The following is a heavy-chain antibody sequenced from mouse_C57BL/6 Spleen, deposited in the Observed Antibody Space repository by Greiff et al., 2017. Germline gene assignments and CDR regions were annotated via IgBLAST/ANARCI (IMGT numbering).Heavy chain of an antibody. CDR2: INPSNGGT. CDR1: GYTFTSYW. D-gene: IGHD3-2*02. J-gene: IGHJ2*01. CDR3: GGGRRQHRTKYLDY. Sequence: QVQLQQSGTELVKPGASVKLSCKASGYTFTSYWMHWVKQRPGQGLEWSGNINPSNGGTNYNEKFKSKATLTVDKSSSTADMQLSSLTSEDSAVYYCGGGRRQHRTKYLDYWGQGTTLTVSS. V-gene: IGHV1-53*01.